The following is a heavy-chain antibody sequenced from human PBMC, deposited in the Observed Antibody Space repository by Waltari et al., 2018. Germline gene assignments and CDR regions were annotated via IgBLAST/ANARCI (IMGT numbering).Heavy chain of an antibody. Sequence: EVQLLESGGGLVQPGGSLRLSCAASGFTFSSYAMSWVRQAPGKGLEWVSAIRGSGGSTYYADSVKGRFTISRDNSKNTLYLQMNSLRAEDTAVYYCARAVAGTSPYYYYYYGMDVWGQGTTVTVSS. J-gene: IGHJ6*02. CDR3: ARAVAGTSPYYYYYYGMDV. D-gene: IGHD6-19*01. CDR2: IRGSGGST. V-gene: IGHV3-23*01. CDR1: GFTFSSYA.